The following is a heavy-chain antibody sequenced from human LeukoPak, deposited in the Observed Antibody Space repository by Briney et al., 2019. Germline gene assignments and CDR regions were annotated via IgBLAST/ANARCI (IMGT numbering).Heavy chain of an antibody. Sequence: GGSLRLSCAASGFTFSSYSMNWVRQAPGKGLEWVSSISSSGSYIYYADSVKGRFTISRDNAKNSLYPQMNSLRAEDTAVYYCASFNYDFWRKDYWGQGTLVTVSS. V-gene: IGHV3-21*01. CDR3: ASFNYDFWRKDY. CDR2: ISSSGSYI. D-gene: IGHD3-3*01. J-gene: IGHJ4*02. CDR1: GFTFSSYS.